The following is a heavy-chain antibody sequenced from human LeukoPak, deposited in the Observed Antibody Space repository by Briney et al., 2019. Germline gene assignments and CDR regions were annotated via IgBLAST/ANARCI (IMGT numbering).Heavy chain of an antibody. V-gene: IGHV3-53*01. D-gene: IGHD2-21*02. J-gene: IGHJ3*02. CDR3: VRKNRDFNAAFDI. CDR2: IYSSGST. Sequence: PGGSLRLSCAASGFAVSGNYMSWVRQAPGKGLEWVSVIYSSGSTKYADSVKGRFTISRDNTKNTLYLQMNSLRAEDTAVYYCVRKNRDFNAAFDIWGQGTVVTVSS. CDR1: GFAVSGNY.